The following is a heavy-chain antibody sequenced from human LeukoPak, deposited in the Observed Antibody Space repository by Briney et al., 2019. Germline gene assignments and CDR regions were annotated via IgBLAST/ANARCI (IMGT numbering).Heavy chain of an antibody. Sequence: PGRSLRLSCAASGFTFSSYGMHWVRQAPGKGLEWVAVIWYDGSNKYYADSVKGRFTISRDNSKNTLYLQMNSLRAEDTAVYYCAKDREYYDYVWGSYSTGYFDYWGQGTPVTVSS. CDR1: GFTFSSYG. D-gene: IGHD3-16*01. V-gene: IGHV3-33*06. CDR3: AKDREYYDYVWGSYSTGYFDY. J-gene: IGHJ4*02. CDR2: IWYDGSNK.